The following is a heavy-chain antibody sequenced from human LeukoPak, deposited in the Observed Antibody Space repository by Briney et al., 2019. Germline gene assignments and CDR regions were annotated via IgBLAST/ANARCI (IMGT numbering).Heavy chain of an antibody. V-gene: IGHV4-34*01. CDR1: GGSFSGYY. D-gene: IGHD5-12*01. J-gene: IGHJ5*02. CDR2: INHSGGT. Sequence: SETLSLTCAVYGGSFSGYYWSWIRQPPGKGLEWIGEINHSGGTNYNPSLKSRVTISVDTSKNQFSLKLSSVTAADTAVYYCAGVVRLRWNIEDYNWFDPWGQGTLVTVSS. CDR3: AGVVRLRWNIEDYNWFDP.